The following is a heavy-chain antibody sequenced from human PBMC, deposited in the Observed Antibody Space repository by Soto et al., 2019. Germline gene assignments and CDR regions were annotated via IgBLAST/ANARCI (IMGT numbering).Heavy chain of an antibody. J-gene: IGHJ5*02. CDR3: ARGFIVVVPAAMGPGNWFDP. CDR1: GGSFSGYY. D-gene: IGHD2-2*01. Sequence: QVQLQQWGAGLLKPSETLSLTCAVYGGSFSGYYWSWIRQPPGKGLEWIGEINHSGSTNYNPSLKSRVTIPVDTSKNQFSLKLSSVTAADTAVYYCARGFIVVVPAAMGPGNWFDPWGQGTLVTVSS. V-gene: IGHV4-34*01. CDR2: INHSGST.